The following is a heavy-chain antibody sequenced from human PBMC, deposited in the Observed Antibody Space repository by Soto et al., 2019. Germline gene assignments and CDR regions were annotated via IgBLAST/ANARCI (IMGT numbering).Heavy chain of an antibody. J-gene: IGHJ4*02. CDR1: GXPFSDYD. CDR2: ITNSGSTK. V-gene: IGHV3-11*01. Sequence: GSLRLSCAASGXPFSDYDMSWIRQAPGKGLEWVSHITNSGSTKYYADDVKCLFTISMDKAKNSLFLQMNSLRAEDTAVYYCARTLAARFDYWGQGTPATVSS. CDR3: ARTLAARFDY. D-gene: IGHD6-6*01.